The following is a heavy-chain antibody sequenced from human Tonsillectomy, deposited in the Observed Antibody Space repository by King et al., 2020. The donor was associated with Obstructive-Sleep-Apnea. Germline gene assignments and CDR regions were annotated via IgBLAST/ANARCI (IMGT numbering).Heavy chain of an antibody. CDR1: GGSISSSSYY. J-gene: IGHJ4*02. V-gene: IGHV4-39*01. CDR2: IYYSWST. Sequence: QMQLQESGPGLVKPSETLSLTCTVSGGSISSSSYYWGWIRQPPGKGLEWIGSIYYSWSTYYNPSLKSRVTISVDTSKNQFSLKLSSVTAADTAVYYCASNPGIASYWGQGTLVTVSS. CDR3: ASNPGIASY. D-gene: IGHD6-13*01.